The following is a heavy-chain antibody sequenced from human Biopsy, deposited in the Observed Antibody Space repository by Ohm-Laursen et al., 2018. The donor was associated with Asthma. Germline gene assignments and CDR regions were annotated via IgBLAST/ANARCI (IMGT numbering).Heavy chain of an antibody. CDR3: AAATVIVSAAVAGYHYYYNMDV. D-gene: IGHD3-22*01. V-gene: IGHV1-58*01. CDR1: GFTFYNSA. Sequence: SVKVSCKASGFTFYNSAVQWARQARGQGLEWMGMIAGGRGKTIYAQSFQDRVTFTRDLSTGTASMELSSLRTEDTAVYYCAAATVIVSAAVAGYHYYYNMDVWGQGTTVIVSS. J-gene: IGHJ6*02. CDR2: IAGGRGKT.